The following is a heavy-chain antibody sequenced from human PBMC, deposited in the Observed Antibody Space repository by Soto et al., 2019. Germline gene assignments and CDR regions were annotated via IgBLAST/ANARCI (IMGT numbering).Heavy chain of an antibody. J-gene: IGHJ4*02. CDR2: ISPSGTT. Sequence: SETLSLTCSLYSGSLSGYYWSWIRQPPGKGLEWIGEISPSGTTNYSPSLKSRVSISVDTSKNQFSLKLTSVTAADTAIYFCARLVYDTRLNYMYFDFWGQGALVTVSS. D-gene: IGHD3-10*01. CDR1: SGSLSGYY. CDR3: ARLVYDTRLNYMYFDF. V-gene: IGHV4-34*01.